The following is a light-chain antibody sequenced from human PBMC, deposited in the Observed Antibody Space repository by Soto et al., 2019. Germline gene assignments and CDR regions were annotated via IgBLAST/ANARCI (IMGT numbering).Light chain of an antibody. Sequence: EIVLTQSPGTLSLSPGERATLSCRASQSVKTKVAWYQKKPGQAPRLLMYSVSTRATGVPARFSGSGSGTDFTLTISSLQAADFAVYHCQHYNNWPITFGQGTRLEIK. V-gene: IGKV3-15*01. CDR3: QHYNNWPIT. CDR1: QSVKTK. CDR2: SVS. J-gene: IGKJ5*01.